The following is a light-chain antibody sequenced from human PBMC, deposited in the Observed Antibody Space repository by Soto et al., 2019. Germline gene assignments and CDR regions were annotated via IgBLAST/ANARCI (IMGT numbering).Light chain of an antibody. J-gene: IGKJ2*01. Sequence: TQSPATLSLSPGERATLSCRASQSVTKYLAWYQQKPGQALRLLIYDASSLESGVPSRFSGSGSGTEFTLTISSLQPDDFATYYCQQYNSYSPTFGQGTKLEIK. V-gene: IGKV1-5*01. CDR1: QSVTKY. CDR3: QQYNSYSPT. CDR2: DAS.